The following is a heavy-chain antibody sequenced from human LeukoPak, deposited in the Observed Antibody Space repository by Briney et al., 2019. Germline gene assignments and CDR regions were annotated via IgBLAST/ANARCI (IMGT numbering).Heavy chain of an antibody. CDR2: IYYSGST. J-gene: IGHJ4*02. CDR3: ARRTLLAAAVFDY. D-gene: IGHD6-13*01. V-gene: IGHV4-59*01. Sequence: SETLSLTCTVSGGSISSYYWSWIRQPPGKGLEWIGYIYYSGSTNYNPSLKSRVTISVDTSKNQFSLKLNSVTAADTAVYYCARRTLLAAAVFDYWGQGALVTVSS. CDR1: GGSISSYY.